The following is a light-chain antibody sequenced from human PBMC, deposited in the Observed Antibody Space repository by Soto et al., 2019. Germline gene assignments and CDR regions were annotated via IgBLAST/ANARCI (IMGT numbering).Light chain of an antibody. V-gene: IGLV1-40*01. CDR1: SSNIGAGYD. CDR2: GSS. J-gene: IGLJ1*01. Sequence: QSVLTQPPSVSGAPGQRVSISCTGSSSNIGAGYDVHWFQQLPGTAPKLLIYGSSNRPSGVPDRFSGSKSGTSASLAITGLQAEDEADYYCQSYDSSLSVLDVFGTGTKLTVL. CDR3: QSYDSSLSVLDV.